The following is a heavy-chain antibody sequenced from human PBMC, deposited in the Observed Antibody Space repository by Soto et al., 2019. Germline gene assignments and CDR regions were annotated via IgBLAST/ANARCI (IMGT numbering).Heavy chain of an antibody. Sequence: GESLKISCKCSGYSFTSYWIILVRQMPGKGLEWMGRIDPSDSYTNYSPSFQGHVTISADKSISTAYLQWSSLRDEDTAVYYCAREPREDNYPLDVWGQGTTVTVSS. J-gene: IGHJ6*02. D-gene: IGHD1-1*01. CDR3: AREPREDNYPLDV. CDR1: GYSFTSYW. CDR2: IDPSDSYT. V-gene: IGHV5-10-1*01.